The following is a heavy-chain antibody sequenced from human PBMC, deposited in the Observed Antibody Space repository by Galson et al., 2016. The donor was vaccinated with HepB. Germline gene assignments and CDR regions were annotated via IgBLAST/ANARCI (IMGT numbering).Heavy chain of an antibody. D-gene: IGHD3-10*01. CDR2: IYHSGST. CDR1: GGSITSSHW. J-gene: IGHJ6*02. Sequence: ETLSLTCAVSGGSITSSHWWAWVRQPPGKALEWIGEIYHSGSTNNNPSLQSRVTISLDKTNNQISLKLTSVTAADTAVYFCARDSFRVSLGGMDVWGQGTTVTVSS. V-gene: IGHV4-4*01. CDR3: ARDSFRVSLGGMDV.